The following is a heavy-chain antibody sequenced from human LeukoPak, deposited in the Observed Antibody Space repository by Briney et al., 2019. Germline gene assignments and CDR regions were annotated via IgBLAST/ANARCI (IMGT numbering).Heavy chain of an antibody. J-gene: IGHJ4*02. D-gene: IGHD4-23*01. Sequence: GGSLRLSCAASGLTFSNYWMSWVRPAPGKGLEWVANIKEDGSEKYYVDSMKGRFTISRDNAKNSLYLQMSSLRVEDTAVYYCARDRTGGYFDYWGQGTLVTVSS. CDR1: GLTFSNYW. CDR3: ARDRTGGYFDY. CDR2: IKEDGSEK. V-gene: IGHV3-7*03.